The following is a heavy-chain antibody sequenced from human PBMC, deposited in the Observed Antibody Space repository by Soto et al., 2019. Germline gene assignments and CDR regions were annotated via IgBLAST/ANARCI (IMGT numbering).Heavy chain of an antibody. V-gene: IGHV1-69*13. CDR2: VIPIFGAA. CDR1: GGTFSSYA. D-gene: IGHD1-26*01. CDR3: ARGIVGALGPN. Sequence: SVKVSCKASGGTFSSYAISWVRQAPGQGLEWMGGVIPIFGAANYAQKFQGRVTITADESTSTAYMELSSLRSEDTAVYYCARGIVGALGPNWGQGTLVTVSS. J-gene: IGHJ4*02.